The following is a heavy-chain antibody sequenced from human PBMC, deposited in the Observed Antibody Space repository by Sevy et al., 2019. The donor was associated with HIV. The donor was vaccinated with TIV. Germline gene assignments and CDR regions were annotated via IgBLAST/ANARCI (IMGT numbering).Heavy chain of an antibody. Sequence: GGSLRLSCAASGFTFSSYSMNWVRQAPGKGLEWVSSISSSSSYIYYADSVKGRFTISRDNAKNSLYLQMNSLRAEDTAVYYCARHTPGPIYDSSPTFDYWGQRTLVTVSS. V-gene: IGHV3-21*01. CDR2: ISSSSSYI. J-gene: IGHJ4*02. CDR3: ARHTPGPIYDSSPTFDY. CDR1: GFTFSSYS. D-gene: IGHD3-22*01.